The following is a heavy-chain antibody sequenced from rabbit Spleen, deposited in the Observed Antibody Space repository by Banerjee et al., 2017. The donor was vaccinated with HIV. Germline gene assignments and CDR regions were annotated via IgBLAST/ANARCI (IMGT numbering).Heavy chain of an antibody. CDR2: IYSGSSADT. D-gene: IGHD4-1*01. Sequence: QEQLVESGGGLVQPGGSLKLSCKASGFDFNRYYLCWVRQAPGKGLEWIACIYSGSSADTYYASWAKGRFTISKTSSTTVTLQMTSLTAADTATYFCARETSSGWGIISFYFSLWGPGTLVTVS. J-gene: IGHJ4*01. CDR1: GFDFNRYYL. CDR3: ARETSSGWGIISFYFSL. V-gene: IGHV1S45*01.